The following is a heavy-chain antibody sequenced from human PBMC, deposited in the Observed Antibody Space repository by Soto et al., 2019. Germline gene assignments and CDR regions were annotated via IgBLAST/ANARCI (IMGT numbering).Heavy chain of an antibody. CDR3: ARDNVIVSSTWSSAFLDY. V-gene: IGHV3-48*02. Sequence: GGSLRLSCAASGFTFNTYSMNWVRQAPGKGLEWVAYITFSSSSSIVHYADFVKGRFTISRDNVKSLLFLQMDSLTEVDTAVYYCARDNVIVSSTWSSAFLDYWGQGTLVTVSS. J-gene: IGHJ4*02. CDR2: ITFSSSSSIV. D-gene: IGHD6-13*01. CDR1: GFTFNTYS.